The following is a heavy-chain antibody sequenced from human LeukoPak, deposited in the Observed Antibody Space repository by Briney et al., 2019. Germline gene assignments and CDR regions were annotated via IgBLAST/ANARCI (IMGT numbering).Heavy chain of an antibody. J-gene: IGHJ4*02. D-gene: IGHD4-17*01. CDR3: AKGLPTALFDY. CDR1: GFTFSSYG. CDR2: ISYDGSNK. Sequence: AGGSLRLSCAASGFTFSSYGMHWVRQAPAKGLEWVGVISYDGSNKYYADSVKGRFTISRDNSKNTLYLQMNSLRAEDTAVYYCAKGLPTALFDYWGQGTRVTVSS. V-gene: IGHV3-30*18.